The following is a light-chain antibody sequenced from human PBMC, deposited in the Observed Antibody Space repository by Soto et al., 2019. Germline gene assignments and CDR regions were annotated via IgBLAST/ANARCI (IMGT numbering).Light chain of an antibody. CDR1: QSIRRY. CDR3: QQSYSTPRLFT. J-gene: IGKJ2*01. V-gene: IGKV1-39*01. Sequence: DIQMTQSPSSMSASVGDRVTITCRASQSIRRYLNWYQQKPGKAPKILIYAASSLQSGVPSRFSGSGSGTDFTLTISSLQPEDSATYYCQQSYSTPRLFTFGQGTNLEI. CDR2: AAS.